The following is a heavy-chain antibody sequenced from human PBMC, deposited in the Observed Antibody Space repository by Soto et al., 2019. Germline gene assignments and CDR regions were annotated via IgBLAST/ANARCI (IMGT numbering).Heavy chain of an antibody. CDR2: IIPIFGTA. CDR3: AGHSSGVPGYYYGMDV. V-gene: IGHV1-69*12. J-gene: IGHJ6*02. CDR1: GGTFSSYA. D-gene: IGHD3-22*01. Sequence: QVQLVQSRAEVKKPGSSVKVSCKASGGTFSSYAISWVRQAPGQGLEWMGGIIPIFGTADYAQKSQGRVTITADESTSTAYMELSSLRSEDTAVYYCAGHSSGVPGYYYGMDVWGQGTTVTVSS.